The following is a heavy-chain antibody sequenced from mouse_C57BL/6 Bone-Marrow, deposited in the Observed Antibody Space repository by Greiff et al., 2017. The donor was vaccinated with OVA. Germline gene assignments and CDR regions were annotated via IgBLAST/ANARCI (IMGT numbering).Heavy chain of an antibody. J-gene: IGHJ3*01. CDR1: GYSFTGYY. V-gene: IGHV1-42*01. Sequence: QLQQSGPELVKPGASVKISCKASGYSFTGYYMNWVKQSPEKSLEWIGEINPSTGGTTYNQKFKAKATLTVDKSSSTAYMQLKSLTSEDSAVYYCARSVGAWFAYWGQGTLVTVSA. CDR3: ARSVGAWFAY. CDR2: INPSTGGT.